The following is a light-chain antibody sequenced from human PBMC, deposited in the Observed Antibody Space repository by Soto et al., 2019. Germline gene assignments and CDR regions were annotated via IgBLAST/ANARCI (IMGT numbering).Light chain of an antibody. Sequence: EVVLTQSPGTLSLSPGERATLSCRASKSISSNFLTWYQQKPGQAPRLLIYRASNRATGIPDRFSGSGSGTDFTLTISRLEPEDFAVYYCQQYGTSSGWTFGQGTKVETK. CDR2: RAS. CDR3: QQYGTSSGWT. V-gene: IGKV3-20*01. CDR1: KSISSNF. J-gene: IGKJ1*01.